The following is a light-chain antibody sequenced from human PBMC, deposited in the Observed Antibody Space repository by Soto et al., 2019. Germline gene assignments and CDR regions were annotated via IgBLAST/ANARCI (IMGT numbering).Light chain of an antibody. CDR1: QSVTSN. Sequence: VLTPSPVAVSVYPGARATLSCRASQSVTSNVAWYQQKPGQAPRLLIYRASARATGVPARFSGSGSGTEFTLISSVQPSDFETVYCLQHYIYPGTFGQGTKVDI. CDR2: RAS. CDR3: LQHYIYPGT. V-gene: IGKV3-15*01. J-gene: IGKJ1*01.